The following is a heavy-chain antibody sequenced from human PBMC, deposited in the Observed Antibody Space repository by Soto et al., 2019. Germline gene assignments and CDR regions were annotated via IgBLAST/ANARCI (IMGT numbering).Heavy chain of an antibody. CDR2: LHSSGFA. CDR3: ARSGHTFVGAV. D-gene: IGHD1-26*01. Sequence: QVQLQVSGPGLVKPSETLSLTCIVSGASMSDYHGSWIRQSPGKGLEHIGYLHSSGFAEYNPPLKSRLTISMDTSKNQFSLRLSSLTAADTAIYYCARSGHTFVGAVWGQGILVTVSS. CDR1: GASMSDYH. J-gene: IGHJ4*02. V-gene: IGHV4-59*01.